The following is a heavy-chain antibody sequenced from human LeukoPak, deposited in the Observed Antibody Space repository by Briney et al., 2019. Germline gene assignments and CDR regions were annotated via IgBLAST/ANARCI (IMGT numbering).Heavy chain of an antibody. D-gene: IGHD3-3*01. CDR3: AGIPVFGVVLHQVPV. Sequence: ASVKVSCKASGYTFTSYYMHWVRQAPGQGLEWMGVFIPILGTANSTQNFQDRVTITADISTNTAYLELTSLRSEDTAVYFCAGIPVFGVVLHQVPVWGKGTTVTVSS. J-gene: IGHJ6*04. V-gene: IGHV1-69*10. CDR1: GYTFTSYY. CDR2: FIPILGTA.